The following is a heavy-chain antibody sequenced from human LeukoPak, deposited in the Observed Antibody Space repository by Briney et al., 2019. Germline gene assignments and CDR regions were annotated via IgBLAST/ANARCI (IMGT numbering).Heavy chain of an antibody. D-gene: IGHD3-10*01. CDR2: INPSGGST. CDR1: GYTXTDYH. V-gene: IGHV1-46*01. Sequence: ASVRVSCTASGYTXTDYHLHWVRQSPGQGVEWMGIINPSGGSTSYAQRFQGRVTMTRDTSTSTVYMELSSLRCEDTAVYYCARSYGSGSHDYWGQGTLVTVSS. CDR3: ARSYGSGSHDY. J-gene: IGHJ4*02.